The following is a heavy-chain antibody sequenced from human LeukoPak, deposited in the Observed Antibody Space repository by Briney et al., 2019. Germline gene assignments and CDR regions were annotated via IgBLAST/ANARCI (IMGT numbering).Heavy chain of an antibody. CDR1: GGTFSSYA. J-gene: IGHJ5*02. Sequence: SVTVSCKASGGTFSSYAISWVRQAPGQGLEWMGGIIPIFGTAKYAQKFQGKVTITADKSTSTAYMELSSLRSEDTAVYYCARERYCSSTSCYLWFDPWGQGTLVTVSS. CDR3: ARERYCSSTSCYLWFDP. D-gene: IGHD2-2*01. CDR2: IIPIFGTA. V-gene: IGHV1-69*06.